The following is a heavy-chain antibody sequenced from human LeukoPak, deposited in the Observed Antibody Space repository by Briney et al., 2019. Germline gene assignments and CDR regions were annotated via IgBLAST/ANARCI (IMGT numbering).Heavy chain of an antibody. J-gene: IGHJ4*02. CDR2: IREDGSQK. D-gene: IGHD2-8*01. CDR1: GFTFNSSW. CDR3: ARGPTNGQAFDY. Sequence: GGSLRLSCVASGFTFNSSWMTWVRQAPGKGLEWVASIREDGSQKTAVDSVRGRFTISRDNAKNSVYLQMDSLRAEDTAVYYCARGPTNGQAFDYWGQGTLVSVSS. V-gene: IGHV3-7*01.